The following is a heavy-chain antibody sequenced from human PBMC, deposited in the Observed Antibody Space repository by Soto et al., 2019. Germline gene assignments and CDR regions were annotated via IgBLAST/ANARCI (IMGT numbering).Heavy chain of an antibody. CDR1: GFTFSDDY. J-gene: IGHJ4*02. D-gene: IGHD3-16*01. CDR3: ARLKKTGGEIDY. Sequence: RLSCAASGFTFSDDYMSWIRQAPGKGLEWVSYISGSSTHTNYAHSVKGRFTISRDNAKNSLYLQMNSLRAEDTAVYYCARLKKTGGEIDYWGQGXLVTVYS. CDR2: ISGSSTHT. V-gene: IGHV3-11*06.